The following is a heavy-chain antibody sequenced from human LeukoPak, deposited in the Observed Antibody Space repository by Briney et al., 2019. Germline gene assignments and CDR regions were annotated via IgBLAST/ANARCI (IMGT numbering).Heavy chain of an antibody. CDR2: INHTGST. CDR1: GESFTTFY. CDR3: ARDQRYCSGGSCYSRFDY. Sequence: SETLSLTCAVYGESFTTFYWGWIRQTPGKGLEWIGEINHTGSTNYNPSLKSRATISIDTSKNQLSLKLNSVTAADTAVYYCARDQRYCSGGSCYSRFDYWGQGTLVTVSS. V-gene: IGHV4-34*01. D-gene: IGHD2-15*01. J-gene: IGHJ4*02.